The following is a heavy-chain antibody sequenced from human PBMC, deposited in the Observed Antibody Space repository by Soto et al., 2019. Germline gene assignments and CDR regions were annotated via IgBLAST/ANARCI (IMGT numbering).Heavy chain of an antibody. J-gene: IGHJ3*02. CDR3: ARDSLSLLGANSFDI. Sequence: QVQLQESGPGLLKPSQTLSLTCTVSGGFVNSGGSYWSWIRQHPAKGLEWIGFIYNSGNTDYNPSLQSRVTMAVDASKNQFSLQLSSVTAAATDDYYCARDSLSLLGANSFDIWGQGTVVTVSS. V-gene: IGHV4-31*03. CDR2: IYNSGNT. D-gene: IGHD2-21*01. CDR1: GGFVNSGGSY.